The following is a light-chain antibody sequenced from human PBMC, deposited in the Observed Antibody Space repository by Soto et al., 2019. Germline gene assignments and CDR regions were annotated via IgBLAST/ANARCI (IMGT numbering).Light chain of an antibody. CDR1: QSVSSTY. CDR3: QQYGTSPVT. CDR2: GAS. Sequence: EIVTTQSPATLSVSPGERATLSCRASQSVSSTYLAWYQQRPGQAPRLLIFGASSRATGIPDRFSGSGSGTDFTLTVGRLEPEDFAVYFCQQYGTSPVTFGQGTRLEIK. V-gene: IGKV3-20*01. J-gene: IGKJ5*01.